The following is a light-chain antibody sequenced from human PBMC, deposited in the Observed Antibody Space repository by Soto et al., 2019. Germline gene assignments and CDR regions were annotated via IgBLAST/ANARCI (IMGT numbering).Light chain of an antibody. CDR1: QSISSW. CDR3: QQYNNWPRAT. CDR2: DAS. J-gene: IGKJ4*01. V-gene: IGKV1-5*01. Sequence: DIQMTQSPSTLSASVGDRVTITCRASQSISSWLAWYQQKPGKAPKLLIYDASSLESGVPSRFSGSGSGTEFNITISSLQSEDFAVYYCQQYNNWPRATFGGGTKVDI.